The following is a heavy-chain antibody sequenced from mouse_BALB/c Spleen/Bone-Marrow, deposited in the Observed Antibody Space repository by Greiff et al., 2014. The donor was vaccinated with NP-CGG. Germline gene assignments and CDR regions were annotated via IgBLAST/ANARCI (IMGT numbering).Heavy chain of an antibody. CDR1: GFTFSDFY. Sequence: EVQLVESGGGLVKPGGSLKLSCAASGFTFSDFYMFWFRQTPEKRLEWVATISNGGTYTYYTDSVKGRFTISRDNAKNNLYLQMSSLKSEDTAMYYCARSGERYGAMDYWGQGTSVTVTS. D-gene: IGHD1-1*02. V-gene: IGHV5-4*02. CDR3: ARSGERYGAMDY. J-gene: IGHJ4*01. CDR2: ISNGGTYT.